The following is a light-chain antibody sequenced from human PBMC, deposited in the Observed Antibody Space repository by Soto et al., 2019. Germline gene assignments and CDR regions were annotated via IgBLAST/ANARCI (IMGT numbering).Light chain of an antibody. V-gene: IGLV2-14*03. Sequence: QSALTQPASVSGSPGQSITISCTGTSSDVGGYNYVSWYQQHPGKAPKLMIYDVSNRPSGVSSRFSGSKSGNTASLTISGLQAEDEADYYCSSFTSSSTRVFGAGTKVIVL. J-gene: IGLJ1*01. CDR3: SSFTSSSTRV. CDR2: DVS. CDR1: SSDVGGYNY.